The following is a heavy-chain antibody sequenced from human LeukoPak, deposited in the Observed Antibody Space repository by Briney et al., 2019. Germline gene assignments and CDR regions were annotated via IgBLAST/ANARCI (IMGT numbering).Heavy chain of an antibody. CDR1: GGSFSGYY. V-gene: IGHV4-59*08. D-gene: IGHD3-10*01. J-gene: IGHJ2*01. Sequence: SETLSLTCAVYGGSFSGYYWSWIRQPPGKGLEWIGYIYYSGSTNYNPSLKSRVTMSVDTSKNQFSLKLSSVTAADMAVYYCARRYGGSYWYFDLWGRGTLVTVSS. CDR3: ARRYGGSYWYFDL. CDR2: IYYSGST.